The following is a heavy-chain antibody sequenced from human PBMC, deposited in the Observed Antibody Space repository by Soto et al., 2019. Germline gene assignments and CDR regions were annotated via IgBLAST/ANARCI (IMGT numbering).Heavy chain of an antibody. CDR3: ARDRGYDILTGPNDY. Sequence: ASVKVSCKASGYTFTGYYIHWVRQAPGQGLEWMGWINPNSGGTNYAQKFQAWVTMTRDTSISTAYMELSRLRFDDTAVYYCARDRGYDILTGPNDYWGQGTLVTVSS. CDR1: GYTFTGYY. CDR2: INPNSGGT. J-gene: IGHJ4*02. D-gene: IGHD3-9*01. V-gene: IGHV1-2*04.